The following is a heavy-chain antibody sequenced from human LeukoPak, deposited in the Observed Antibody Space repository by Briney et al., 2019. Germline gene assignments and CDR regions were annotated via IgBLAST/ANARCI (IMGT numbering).Heavy chain of an antibody. Sequence: GGSLRLSCAASGFTFSSHSMNWVRQAPGKGLEWVSYISSSGDTIYYADSVKGRFTISRDSAKNSLFLQMSSLRAEDTAVYYCARGFLRYSYDHWGQGTLVTVSS. J-gene: IGHJ4*02. CDR2: ISSSGDTI. V-gene: IGHV3-48*04. CDR1: GFTFSSHS. CDR3: ARGFLRYSYDH. D-gene: IGHD5-18*01.